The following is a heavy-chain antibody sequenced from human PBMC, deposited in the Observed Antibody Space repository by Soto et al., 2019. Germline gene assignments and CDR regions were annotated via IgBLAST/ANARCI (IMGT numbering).Heavy chain of an antibody. J-gene: IGHJ4*02. D-gene: IGHD1-26*01. CDR2: MWYDGSNK. CDR3: AREQVGATRSFDY. CDR1: GFTFSSYG. V-gene: IGHV3-33*01. Sequence: QVQLVESGGGVVQPGRSLRLSCAASGFTFSSYGMHWVRQAPGKGLEWVAGMWYDGSNKYYADSVKGRFTISRDNSKNTLYLQMNSLRAEDTAVYYCAREQVGATRSFDYGGQGTLVTVSS.